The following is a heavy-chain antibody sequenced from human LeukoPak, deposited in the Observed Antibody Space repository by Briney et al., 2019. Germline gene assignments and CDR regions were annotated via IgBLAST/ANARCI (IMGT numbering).Heavy chain of an antibody. CDR2: ISRSGSTI. V-gene: IGHV3-48*04. CDR1: GFTFDNYN. CDR3: FGSGSSFDH. Sequence: PGGSLRLSCAASGFTFDNYNMNWVRQAQGKGLEWVSYISRSGSTIHYADSVKGRFTISRDNAKNSLYLQMNSLRVEDTALYYCFGSGSSFDHWGQGTLVTVSS. J-gene: IGHJ4*02. D-gene: IGHD1-26*01.